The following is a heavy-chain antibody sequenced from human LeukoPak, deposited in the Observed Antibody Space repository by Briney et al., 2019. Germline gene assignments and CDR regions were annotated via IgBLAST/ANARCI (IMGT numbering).Heavy chain of an antibody. D-gene: IGHD3-10*01. CDR2: IYPGDSDT. CDR1: DSSFTNYW. CDR3: ATYAGSYSKYFQH. Sequence: GESLKISCKGSDSSFTNYWIGWVRQMPGKGLEWMGIIYPGDSDTRYSPSFQGQVTISADKSISTAYLQWSSLKASDTAMYFCATYAGSYSKYFQHWGQGTLVTVSS. J-gene: IGHJ1*01. V-gene: IGHV5-51*01.